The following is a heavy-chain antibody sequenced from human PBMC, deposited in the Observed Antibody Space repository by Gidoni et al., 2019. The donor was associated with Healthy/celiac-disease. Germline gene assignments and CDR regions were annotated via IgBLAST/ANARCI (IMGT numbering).Heavy chain of an antibody. V-gene: IGHV3-48*01. CDR2: ISSSSSTI. D-gene: IGHD2-15*01. J-gene: IGHJ6*02. Sequence: EVQLVESGGGLVQPGGSLRLPCAASGFTSSRYSLNWVRQAPGKGLEWVSYISSSSSTIYYADSVKGRFTISRDNAKNSLYLQMNSLRAEDTAVYYCAGAVVVAATHLYYYGMDVWGQGTTVTVSS. CDR3: AGAVVVAATHLYYYGMDV. CDR1: GFTSSRYS.